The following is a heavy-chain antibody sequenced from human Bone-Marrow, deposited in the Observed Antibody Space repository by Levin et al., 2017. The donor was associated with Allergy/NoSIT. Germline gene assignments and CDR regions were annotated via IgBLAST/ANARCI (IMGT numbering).Heavy chain of an antibody. D-gene: IGHD2-15*01. CDR3: TVSRYISGRGRWFDP. CDR1: DFTLGKSW. Sequence: SCAASDFTLGKSWMHWVRQAPGKGLEWVSRINGDGDITTYVDSVKGRFTISRDNAKKTLYLQMTSLRVEDTAVYYCTVSRYISGRGRWFDPWGQGTLVTVSS. J-gene: IGHJ5*02. CDR2: INGDGDIT. V-gene: IGHV3-74*03.